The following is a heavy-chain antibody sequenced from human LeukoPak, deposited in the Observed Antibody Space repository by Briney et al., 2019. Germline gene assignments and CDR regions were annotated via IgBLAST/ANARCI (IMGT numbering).Heavy chain of an antibody. CDR2: IYSGGKT. J-gene: IGHJ5*02. CDR3: AREMLAAVAAQS. D-gene: IGHD6-19*01. CDR1: GFTVSSNS. Sequence: GGSLRLSCTVSGFTVSSNSWSWVRQAPGKGLEWVSFIYSGGKTHSSDSVKGRFTISRDNSKNTLYLQMNSLRAEDTAVYYCAREMLAAVAAQSWGQGTLVTVSS. V-gene: IGHV3-53*01.